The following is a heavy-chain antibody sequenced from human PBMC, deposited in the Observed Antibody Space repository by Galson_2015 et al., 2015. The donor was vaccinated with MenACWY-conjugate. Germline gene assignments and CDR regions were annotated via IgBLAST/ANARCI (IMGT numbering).Heavy chain of an antibody. J-gene: IGHJ2*01. CDR1: GFTFSSFG. Sequence: SLRLSCAPSGFTFSSFGMHWVRQAPGKGLEWVAVIWYDGRNSDYVESVKGRFTVSRDNSKNMFYLQMNDLSVEDTAVYYCARDAGNEQDYGDFDLWGRGTQVTVSS. CDR3: ARDAGNEQDYGDFDL. D-gene: IGHD3-16*01. V-gene: IGHV3-33*01. CDR2: IWYDGRNS.